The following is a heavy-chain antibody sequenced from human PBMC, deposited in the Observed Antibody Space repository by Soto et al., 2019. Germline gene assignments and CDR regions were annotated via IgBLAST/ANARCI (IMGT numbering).Heavy chain of an antibody. D-gene: IGHD1-1*01. V-gene: IGHV1-24*01. Sequence: ASVKVSCKVSGYTLTELSMHWVRQAPGKGREWMGGFDPEDGETIYAQKFQGRVTMTEDTSTDTAYMELSSLRSEDTAVYYCAAESRNPCYYYYGMDVWGQGTTVTVSS. CDR2: FDPEDGET. J-gene: IGHJ6*02. CDR3: AAESRNPCYYYYGMDV. CDR1: GYTLTELS.